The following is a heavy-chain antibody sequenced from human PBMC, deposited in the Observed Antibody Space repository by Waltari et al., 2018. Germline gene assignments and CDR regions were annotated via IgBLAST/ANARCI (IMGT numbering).Heavy chain of an antibody. Sequence: QITLKESGPTLVKPTQTLTLTCTFSGFSLSTSGVGVGWIRQPPGKALEWLALIYWNDDKRYSPSLKGRLTIPKDTSKNQVVLTMTNMDPVDTATYYCAHRGGNSPTNWFDPWGQGTLVTVSS. J-gene: IGHJ5*02. D-gene: IGHD2-21*02. CDR3: AHRGGNSPTNWFDP. CDR2: IYWNDDK. CDR1: GFSLSTSGVG. V-gene: IGHV2-5*01.